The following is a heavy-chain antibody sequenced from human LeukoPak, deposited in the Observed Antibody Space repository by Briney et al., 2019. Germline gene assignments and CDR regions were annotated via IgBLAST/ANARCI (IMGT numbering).Heavy chain of an antibody. V-gene: IGHV3-66*01. D-gene: IGHD3-22*01. J-gene: IGHJ4*02. CDR1: GFTVSSNY. Sequence: GGSLRLSCAASGFTVSSNYMGWVRQAPGKGLEWVSVIYSGGSTYYADSVKGRFTISRDNSKNTLYLQMNSLRAEDTAVYYCARGGYYYDSSGYLDYWGQGTLVTVSS. CDR2: IYSGGST. CDR3: ARGGYYYDSSGYLDY.